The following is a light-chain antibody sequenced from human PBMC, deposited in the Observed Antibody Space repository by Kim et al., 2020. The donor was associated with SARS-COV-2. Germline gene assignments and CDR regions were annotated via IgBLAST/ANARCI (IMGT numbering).Light chain of an antibody. Sequence: PGQSVTNAGSGPSSDFVGFNRVAWYQQHPGKAPKLKLYELIKRPSGVPNRFSGSKSGNTASLTVSGLQAEDEADYYCTTHGGYNYVFGTGTKVTVL. CDR1: SSDFVGFNR. V-gene: IGLV2-8*01. J-gene: IGLJ1*01. CDR3: TTHGGYNYV. CDR2: ELI.